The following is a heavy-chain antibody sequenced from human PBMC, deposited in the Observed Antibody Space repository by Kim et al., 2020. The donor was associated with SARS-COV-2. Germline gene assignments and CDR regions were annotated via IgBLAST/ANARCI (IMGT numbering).Heavy chain of an antibody. V-gene: IGHV3-23*01. Sequence: GGRTYYADSVKGRFTIPRDNSKNTLYLQLNSLRAEDTAVYYCARDWTWEYWGQGTLFTVSS. CDR3: ARDWTWEY. CDR2: GGRT. J-gene: IGHJ4*02. D-gene: IGHD1-26*01.